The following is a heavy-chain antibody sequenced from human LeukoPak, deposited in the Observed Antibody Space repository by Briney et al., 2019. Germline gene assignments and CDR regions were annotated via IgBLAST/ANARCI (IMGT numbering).Heavy chain of an antibody. CDR1: GFTFSIYD. D-gene: IGHD4-17*01. CDR3: ARGTVTAGAFDY. J-gene: IGHJ4*02. CDR2: IATTGDS. V-gene: IGHV3-13*01. Sequence: GGSLRLSCAASGFTFSIYDMHWVRQARGKPLEWVSAIATTGDSYYPGSVKGRFTISRENAKNSLDLQMNSLRAGDTAVYYCARGTVTAGAFDYWGQGTLVTVSS.